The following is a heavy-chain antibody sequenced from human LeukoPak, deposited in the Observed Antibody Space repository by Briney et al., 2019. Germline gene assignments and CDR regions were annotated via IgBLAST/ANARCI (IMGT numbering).Heavy chain of an antibody. CDR1: GFTFTNYA. Sequence: GGSLRLSCPASGFTFTNYAMTWVRQAPGKGLEWVSAISCGGGSTYYADSVKGRFTISRDNSKDTLYLQMNSLGAEDTAVYYCAKEVSTVVAYYFYYYMDVWGKGTTVTVSS. CDR2: ISCGGGST. CDR3: AKEVSTVVAYYFYYYMDV. J-gene: IGHJ6*03. V-gene: IGHV3-23*01. D-gene: IGHD2-15*01.